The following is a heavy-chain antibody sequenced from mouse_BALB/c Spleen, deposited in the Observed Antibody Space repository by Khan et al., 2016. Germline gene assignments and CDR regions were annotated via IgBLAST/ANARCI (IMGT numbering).Heavy chain of an antibody. D-gene: IGHD1-2*01. CDR2: ISYSGST. CDR1: GYSITSGYG. J-gene: IGHJ2*01. V-gene: IGHV3-2*02. Sequence: EVQLQESGPGLVKPSQSLSLTCTVTGYSITSGYGWNWIRQFPGNKLEWMGYISYSGSTDYNPSLKSRISITRDTSKNQFFLQLNSVPTEDTATYYCARTARIKYWGQGTTLTVSA. CDR3: ARTARIKY.